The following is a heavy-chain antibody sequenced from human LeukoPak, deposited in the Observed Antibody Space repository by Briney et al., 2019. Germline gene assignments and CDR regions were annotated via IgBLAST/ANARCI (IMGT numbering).Heavy chain of an antibody. CDR3: ARDLTLLHYDFWSGYYTPDY. CDR2: SSAYNGNT. J-gene: IGHJ4*02. D-gene: IGHD3-3*01. CDR1: GYTFASYG. V-gene: IGHV1-18*01. Sequence: AASVKVSCKASGYTFASYGISWVRQAPGQGLEWMGWSSAYNGNTNYAQKLQGRVTMTTDTSTSTAYMELRSLRSDDTAVYYCARDLTLLHYDFWSGYYTPDYWGQGTLVTVSS.